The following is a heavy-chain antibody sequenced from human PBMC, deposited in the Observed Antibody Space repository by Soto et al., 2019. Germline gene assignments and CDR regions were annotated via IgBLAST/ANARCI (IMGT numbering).Heavy chain of an antibody. CDR3: AHTPGSSGRDAFDT. D-gene: IGHD3-22*01. V-gene: IGHV2-5*02. J-gene: IGHJ3*02. CDR2: IYWDDDK. Sequence: EWLALIYWDDDKRYSPSLKSRLTITKDTSKNQVVLTMTNMDPVDTATYYCAHTPGSSGRDAFDTWGQGTMVTVSS.